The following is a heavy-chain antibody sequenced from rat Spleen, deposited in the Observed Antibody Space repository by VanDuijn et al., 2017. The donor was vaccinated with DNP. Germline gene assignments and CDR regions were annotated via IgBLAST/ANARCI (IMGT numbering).Heavy chain of an antibody. Sequence: EVQLVESGGGLVQPGRSLKLSCAASGFTFNDYNMAWVRQAPKKGLEWVATIVYDGSRTYYRDSVKGRFTISRDNAKSTLYLQMDSLRSEDTATYYCASPYYWAQGVMVTVSS. D-gene: IGHD1-7*01. CDR1: GFTFNDYN. CDR2: IVYDGSRT. CDR3: ASPYY. J-gene: IGHJ2*01. V-gene: IGHV5S10*01.